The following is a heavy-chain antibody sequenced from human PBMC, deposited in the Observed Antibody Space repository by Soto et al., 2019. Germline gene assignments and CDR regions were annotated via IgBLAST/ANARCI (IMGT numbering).Heavy chain of an antibody. J-gene: IGHJ5*02. Sequence: GGSLRLSCAASGFTFSSYWMHWVRQAPGKGLVWVSRINSDGSSTSYADSVKGRFTISRDNAKNTLYLQMNSLRAEDTAVYYCARETRMYDILTGYPKSYFFPNHWFDPWGQGTLVTVSS. CDR1: GFTFSSYW. CDR3: ARETRMYDILTGYPKSYFFPNHWFDP. D-gene: IGHD3-9*01. V-gene: IGHV3-74*01. CDR2: INSDGSST.